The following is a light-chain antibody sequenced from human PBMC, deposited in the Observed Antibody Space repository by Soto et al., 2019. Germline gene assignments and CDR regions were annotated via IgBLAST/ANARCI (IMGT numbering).Light chain of an antibody. J-gene: IGLJ3*02. V-gene: IGLV2-14*01. CDR1: SSDVGGYNY. CDR2: DVS. CDR3: SSYTSSSIWV. Sequence: QSALTQPASVSGSPGQSITISCTGTSSDVGGYNYVSWYQQHPGKAPKLMIYDVSNRPSGVSNRFSGSKSGNTASLTISGLQAEGEADYYCSSYTSSSIWVFGGGTKVTVL.